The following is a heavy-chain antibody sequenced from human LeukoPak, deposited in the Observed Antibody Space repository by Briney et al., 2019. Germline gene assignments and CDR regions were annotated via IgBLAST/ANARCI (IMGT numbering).Heavy chain of an antibody. V-gene: IGHV4-59*08. CDR2: ISDKGSI. CDR1: GGSISSYY. D-gene: IGHD2/OR15-2a*01. J-gene: IGHJ4*02. Sequence: SETLSLTCTVSGGSISSYYWSWIRQPPGKGLEWIAYISDKGSINYNPSLKSRVTISLDTSKNQFSLKLSSVTAADTAVYYCAGHHPRNTVDFWGQGTLVTVSS. CDR3: AGHHPRNTVDF.